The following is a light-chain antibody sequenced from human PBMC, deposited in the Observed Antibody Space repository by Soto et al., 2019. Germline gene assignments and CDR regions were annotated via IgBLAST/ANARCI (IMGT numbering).Light chain of an antibody. V-gene: IGKV3-20*01. CDR1: QSIRKN. CDR3: QQYGGSSRT. Sequence: EIVLTQSPGTLSLSPGERATLSCRASQSIRKNLGWYQHKPGQAPRLLIYDASGRGAGVPDRFSGSGSGTDFTLTISILEXXXXAVYYCQQYGGSSRTFGQGTKVEIK. J-gene: IGKJ1*01. CDR2: DAS.